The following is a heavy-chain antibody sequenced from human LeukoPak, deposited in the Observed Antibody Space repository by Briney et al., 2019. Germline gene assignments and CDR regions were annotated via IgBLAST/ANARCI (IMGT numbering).Heavy chain of an antibody. CDR3: ARGESHYDILTSPFDY. Sequence: ASVEVSCKASGYTFTSYGISWVRQAPGQGLEWMGWISAYNGNTNYAQKLQGRVTMTTDTSTSTAYMELRSLRSDDTAVYYCARGESHYDILTSPFDYWGQGTLVTVSS. CDR1: GYTFTSYG. V-gene: IGHV1-18*01. D-gene: IGHD3-9*01. CDR2: ISAYNGNT. J-gene: IGHJ4*02.